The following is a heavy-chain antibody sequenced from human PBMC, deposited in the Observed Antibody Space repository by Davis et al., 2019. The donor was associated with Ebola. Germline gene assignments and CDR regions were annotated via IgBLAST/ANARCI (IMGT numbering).Heavy chain of an antibody. CDR3: ARDRAIFGVRNWFDP. CDR1: GYTFTSYY. CDR2: INPSGGST. J-gene: IGHJ5*02. V-gene: IGHV1-46*01. D-gene: IGHD3-3*01. Sequence: ASVKVSCKASGYTFTSYYMHWVRQAPGQGLEWMGIINPSGGSTSYAQKFQGRVTMTRDTSTSTVYMELSSLRSEDTAVYYCARDRAIFGVRNWFDPWGQGTLVTVSP.